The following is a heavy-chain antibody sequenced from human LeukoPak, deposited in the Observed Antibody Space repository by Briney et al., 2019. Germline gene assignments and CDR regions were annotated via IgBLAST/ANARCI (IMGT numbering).Heavy chain of an antibody. CDR1: GFAFSSYS. CDR3: ARDFFDY. J-gene: IGHJ4*02. V-gene: IGHV3-48*02. Sequence: PGGSLRLSCVASGFAFSSYSMKWVRQAPGKGLEWVSYISFSSSTIFYADSVKGRFTVSRDNAKNSLHLQMNNLRDDDTAVYYCARDFFDYWGQGTLVTVSS. CDR2: ISFSSSTI.